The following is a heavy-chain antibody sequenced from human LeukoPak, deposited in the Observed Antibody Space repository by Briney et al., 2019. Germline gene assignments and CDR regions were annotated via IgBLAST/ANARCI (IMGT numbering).Heavy chain of an antibody. V-gene: IGHV3-7*01. CDR1: GFTFTRYW. D-gene: IGHD6-6*01. CDR2: IKQDGSQQ. CDR3: SNGIYSSSY. Sequence: GGSLRPSCATSGFTFTRYWMSWIRQAPGKGLEWVANIKQDGSQQYYLDSVEGRFTISRDNAKNSLYLQMNNLRAEDTAVYYCSNGIYSSSYWGQGTLVTVSS. J-gene: IGHJ4*02.